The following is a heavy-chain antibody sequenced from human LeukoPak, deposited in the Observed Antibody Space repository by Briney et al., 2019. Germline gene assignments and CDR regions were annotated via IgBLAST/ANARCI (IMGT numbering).Heavy chain of an antibody. CDR3: VRGSLASGVVVYYYYYLDV. D-gene: IGHD3-3*01. Sequence: GGSLRLSCAASGLNYSSYTMNWVRQAPGMGLEWLSYISASRGITYYADSVKGRFTISRDNAKNSLYLQMNSLRAEDTAVYYCVRGSLASGVVVYYYYYLDVWGKGTTVTVSS. CDR2: ISASRGIT. CDR1: GLNYSSYT. J-gene: IGHJ6*03. V-gene: IGHV3-48*01.